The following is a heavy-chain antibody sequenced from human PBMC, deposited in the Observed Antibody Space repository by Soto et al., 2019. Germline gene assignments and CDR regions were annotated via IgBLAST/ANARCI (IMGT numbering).Heavy chain of an antibody. J-gene: IGHJ6*03. CDR1: GYTFTIYY. Sequence: ASVKVSCKASGYTFTIYYMHWVLQAPGQGLEWMGIINPSGGSTSYAQKFQGRVTMTRDTSTSTVYMELSSLRSEDTAVYYCARVPHYDFWGGHPYYMDVWGKGTTVTVSS. V-gene: IGHV1-46*03. D-gene: IGHD3-3*01. CDR2: INPSGGST. CDR3: ARVPHYDFWGGHPYYMDV.